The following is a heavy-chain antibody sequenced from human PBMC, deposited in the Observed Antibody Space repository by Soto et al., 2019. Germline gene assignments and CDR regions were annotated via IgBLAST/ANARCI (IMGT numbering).Heavy chain of an antibody. J-gene: IGHJ4*02. CDR3: GKARYLLVDQPLYFES. Sequence: GGSLRLSCAASGFTFSDYYMSWIRQAPGKGLEWVSYISSSGSTIYYADSVKGRFTISRDFSNNTLSLQMNSLRADDTAIYYCGKARYLLVDQPLYFESWGQGTLVTVSS. CDR2: ISSSGSTI. CDR1: GFTFSDYY. V-gene: IGHV3-11*01. D-gene: IGHD3-9*01.